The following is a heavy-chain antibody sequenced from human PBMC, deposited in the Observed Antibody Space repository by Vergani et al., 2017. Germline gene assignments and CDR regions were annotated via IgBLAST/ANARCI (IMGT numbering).Heavy chain of an antibody. J-gene: IGHJ4*02. V-gene: IGHV1-69*08. D-gene: IGHD2-2*01. Sequence: QVQLVQSGAEVKKPGSSVKVSCKASGGTFSSYTISWVRQAPGQGLEWMGRIIPILGIANYAQKFQGRVTITADKSTSTAYMELSSLRSEDTAVYYCAKESCSSTSCYFDYWGQGTLVTVSS. CDR2: IIPILGIA. CDR1: GGTFSSYT. CDR3: AKESCSSTSCYFDY.